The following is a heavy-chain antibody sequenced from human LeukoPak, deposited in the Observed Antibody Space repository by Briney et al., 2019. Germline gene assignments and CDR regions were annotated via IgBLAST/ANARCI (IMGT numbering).Heavy chain of an antibody. Sequence: GGSLRLSCAASGFTFSSYSMNWVRQAPGKGLEWVSSISSSSSYIYYADSVKGRFTISRDNAKNSLYLQMNSLRAEDTAVYYCARDTPAGGSVDYWGQGTLVTVSS. V-gene: IGHV3-21*01. CDR1: GFTFSSYS. J-gene: IGHJ4*02. CDR2: ISSSSSYI. D-gene: IGHD3-10*01. CDR3: ARDTPAGGSVDY.